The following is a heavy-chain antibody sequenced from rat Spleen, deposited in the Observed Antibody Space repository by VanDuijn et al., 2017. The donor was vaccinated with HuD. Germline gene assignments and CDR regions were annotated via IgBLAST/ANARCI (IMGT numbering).Heavy chain of an antibody. CDR2: ISYDGGST. CDR1: GFTFSNYY. Sequence: EVQLVESGGGLVQPGRSMKLSCAALGFTFSNYYMAWVRQAPTKGLEWVASISYDGGSTYYPDSVKSRFTISRDNAKSTLYLQMNSLRSEDTATYYCATGSSFAYWGQGTLVTVSS. V-gene: IGHV5-20*01. J-gene: IGHJ3*01. CDR3: ATGSSFAY.